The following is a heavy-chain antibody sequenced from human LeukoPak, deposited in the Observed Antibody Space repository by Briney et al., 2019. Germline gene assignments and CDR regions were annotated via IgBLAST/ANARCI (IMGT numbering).Heavy chain of an antibody. CDR2: IKRKTDGGTT. J-gene: IGHJ4*02. V-gene: IGHV3-15*01. CDR3: TTGLTYSRPNIVVVPAAIYERFGY. CDR1: GFTFSNAW. Sequence: GGSLRLSCAASGFTFSNAWMSWVRQAPGKGLEWVGRIKRKTDGGTTDYAAPVKGRFTISRDDSKNTLYLQMNSLKTEDTAVYYCTTGLTYSRPNIVVVPAAIYERFGYWGQGTLVTVSS. D-gene: IGHD2-2*02.